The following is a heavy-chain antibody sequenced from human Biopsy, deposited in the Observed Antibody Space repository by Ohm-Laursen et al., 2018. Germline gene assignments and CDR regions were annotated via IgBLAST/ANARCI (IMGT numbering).Heavy chain of an antibody. J-gene: IGHJ5*01. D-gene: IGHD2-8*02. CDR1: GFPFTGSS. V-gene: IGHV3-21*01. CDR3: ARERPALSGGGSWFDS. CDR2: VNSASSDI. Sequence: SLRLSCSASGFPFTGSSMDWVRQAPGKGLELVSSVNSASSDIYYADSVKGRFIISRDNPKNTLYFQMNSLRADDAAVYFCARERPALSGGGSWFDSWGQGTLVTVSS.